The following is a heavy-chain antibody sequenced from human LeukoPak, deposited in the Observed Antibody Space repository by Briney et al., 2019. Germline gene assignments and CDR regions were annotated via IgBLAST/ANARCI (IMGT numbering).Heavy chain of an antibody. CDR3: ARLISDAFDI. J-gene: IGHJ3*02. CDR1: GGSISSSSYY. V-gene: IGHV4-39*01. CDR2: IYYSGST. Sequence: SETLSLTCTVSGGSISSSSYYWGWIRQPPGKGLEWIGSIYYSGSTYCNPSLKSRVTISVDTSKNQFSLKLSSVTAADTAVYYCARLISDAFDIWGQGTMVTVSS.